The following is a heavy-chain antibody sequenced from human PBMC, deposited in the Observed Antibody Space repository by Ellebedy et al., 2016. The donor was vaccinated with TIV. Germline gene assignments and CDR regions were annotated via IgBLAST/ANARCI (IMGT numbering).Heavy chain of an antibody. CDR2: NNPNSGGT. D-gene: IGHD1-26*01. V-gene: IGHV1-2*04. Sequence: AASEKVSCKASGYTFTGYYMHWVRQAPGQGLEWLGWNNPNSGGTNYAQKFQGWVTLTRDTSISTAYMELSRLKSDYTAIYYCARTYSGNYGLGYYFMDVWGQGTTVTVSS. CDR1: GYTFTGYY. J-gene: IGHJ6*02. CDR3: ARTYSGNYGLGYYFMDV.